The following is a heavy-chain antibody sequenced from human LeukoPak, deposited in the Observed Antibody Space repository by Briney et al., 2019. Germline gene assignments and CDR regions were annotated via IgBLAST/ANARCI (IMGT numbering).Heavy chain of an antibody. Sequence: GASVKVSCKASGYTFTSYYMHWARQAPGQGLEWMGIINPSGGSTSYAQKFQGRVTMTRDTSTSTVYMELSSLRSEDTAVYYCAGSYCSGGSCHGPYYYYYGMDVWGQGTTVTVSS. CDR2: INPSGGST. CDR1: GYTFTSYY. V-gene: IGHV1-46*01. D-gene: IGHD2-15*01. J-gene: IGHJ6*02. CDR3: AGSYCSGGSCHGPYYYYYGMDV.